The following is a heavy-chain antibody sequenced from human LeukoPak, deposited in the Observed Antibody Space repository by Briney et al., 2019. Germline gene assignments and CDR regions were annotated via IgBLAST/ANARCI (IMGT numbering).Heavy chain of an antibody. CDR1: GFTFGNAW. Sequence: GGSLSPLHAPSGFTFGNAWMGWVRLAPGEGREWVGRVKSKTDGGTTEYAAPVKCRFTISRDDSKNTLYLQMKSLKTEDTAVYYCTTEGWYSSAWLIHYWGQGTLVTVSS. CDR3: TTEGWYSSAWLIHY. V-gene: IGHV3-15*01. CDR2: VKSKTDGGTT. D-gene: IGHD6-19*01. J-gene: IGHJ4*02.